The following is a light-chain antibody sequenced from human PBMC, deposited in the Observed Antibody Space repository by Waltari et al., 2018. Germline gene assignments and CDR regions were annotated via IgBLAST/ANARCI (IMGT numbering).Light chain of an antibody. CDR1: QSVGSK. CDR3: QQYYNWPPAFT. Sequence: EIVMTQSPATLSVSPGDRATLSCRASQSVGSKLAWYQQKPGQAPRLLIYAASTRATGIPARFSGSGSGTEFTLTISSLQSEDFAVYHCQQYYNWPPAFTFGPGTKVDIK. CDR2: AAS. V-gene: IGKV3-15*01. J-gene: IGKJ3*01.